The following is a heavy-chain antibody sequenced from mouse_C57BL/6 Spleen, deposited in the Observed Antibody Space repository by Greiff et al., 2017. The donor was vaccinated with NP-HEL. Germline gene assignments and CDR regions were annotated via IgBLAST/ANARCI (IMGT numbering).Heavy chain of an antibody. Sequence: QVQLQQPGAELVKPGASVKLSCKASGYTFTSYWMHWVKQRPGQGLEWIGMIHPNSGSTNYNEKFKSKATLTVDKSSSTAYMQLSSLTSEDSAVYYCASPSFTTVVAPDYWGQGTTRTVSS. V-gene: IGHV1-64*01. D-gene: IGHD1-1*01. CDR3: ASPSFTTVVAPDY. J-gene: IGHJ2*01. CDR2: IHPNSGST. CDR1: GYTFTSYW.